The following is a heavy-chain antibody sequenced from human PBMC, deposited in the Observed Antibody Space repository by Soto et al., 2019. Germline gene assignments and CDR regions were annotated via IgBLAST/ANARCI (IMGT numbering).Heavy chain of an antibody. J-gene: IGHJ6*03. CDR3: ARVAQGSGSYRRAYYYYYYMDV. V-gene: IGHV1-18*01. CDR1: GYTFTSYG. Sequence: QVQLVQSGAEVKKPGASVKVSCNASGYTFTSYGISWVRQAPGQGLEWMGWISAYNGNTNYAQKLQGRVTMTTDTSTSTAYMELRSLRSDDTAVYYCARVAQGSGSYRRAYYYYYYMDVWGKGTTVTVSS. CDR2: ISAYNGNT. D-gene: IGHD3-10*01.